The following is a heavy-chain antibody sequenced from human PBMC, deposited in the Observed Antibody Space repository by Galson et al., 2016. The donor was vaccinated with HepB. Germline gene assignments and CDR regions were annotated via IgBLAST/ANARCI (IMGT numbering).Heavy chain of an antibody. Sequence: ETLSLTCTVSGGSISSSSYYWGWIRQPPGKGLEWIGSIYYSGSTYYNSSLKSRVTISVDTSKNQFSLKLSSVTAADTAVYYCARRSYYDFWSGFWFDYWGQGTLVAVSS. D-gene: IGHD3-3*01. V-gene: IGHV4-39*01. CDR2: IYYSGST. CDR3: ARRSYYDFWSGFWFDY. CDR1: GGSISSSSYY. J-gene: IGHJ4*02.